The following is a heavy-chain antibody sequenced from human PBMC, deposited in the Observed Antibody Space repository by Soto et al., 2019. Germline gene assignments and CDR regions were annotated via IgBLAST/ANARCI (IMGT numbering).Heavy chain of an antibody. D-gene: IGHD3-3*01. V-gene: IGHV3-15*07. CDR3: TTVSDYDFWSGYYADY. Sequence: SVSNAWMNWVHQAPGKGLEWVGRIQSKTDGGTTDYAAPVKGRFTISRDDSKNTLYLQMNSLKTEDTAVYYCTTVSDYDFWSGYYADYWGQGTLVTVSS. CDR1: SVSNAW. CDR2: IQSKTDGGTT. J-gene: IGHJ4*02.